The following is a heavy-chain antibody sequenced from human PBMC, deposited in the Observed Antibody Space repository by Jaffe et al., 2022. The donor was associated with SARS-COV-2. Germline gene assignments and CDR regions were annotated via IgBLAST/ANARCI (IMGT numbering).Heavy chain of an antibody. CDR2: IKRKTDGGTT. V-gene: IGHV3-15*01. D-gene: IGHD3-9*01. J-gene: IGHJ4*02. CDR3: TTLRYLDWANDY. CDR1: GFTFSNAW. Sequence: EVQLVESGGGLVKPGGSLRLSCAASGFTFSNAWMSWVRQAPGKGLEWVGRIKRKTDGGTTDYAAPVKGRFTISRDDSKNTLYLQMNSLKTEDTALYYCTTLRYLDWANDYWGQGTLVTVSS.